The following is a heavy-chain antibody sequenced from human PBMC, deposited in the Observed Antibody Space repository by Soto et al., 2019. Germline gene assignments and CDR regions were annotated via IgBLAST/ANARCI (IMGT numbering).Heavy chain of an antibody. CDR1: GFNFSDYA. CDR3: VRRLALFDI. D-gene: IGHD3-9*01. CDR2: LIFSGTKT. Sequence: GGSLRLSCAASGFNFSDYAMTWVRQAPGKGLEWVSSLIFSGTKTYYAGSVKGRFTVSRDNSKNTMYLQMDRLSGEDTAVYYCVRRLALFDIWGQGTLVTVSS. J-gene: IGHJ4*02. V-gene: IGHV3-23*01.